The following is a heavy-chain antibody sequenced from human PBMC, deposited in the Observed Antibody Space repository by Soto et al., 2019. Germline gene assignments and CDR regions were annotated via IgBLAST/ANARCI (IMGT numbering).Heavy chain of an antibody. CDR2: ISYDGSNK. CDR3: ATHDWVTTSTYFDY. J-gene: IGHJ4*02. CDR1: GFTISSYA. Sequence: GVPMRLSCAAAGFTISSYAMHWVSKTPGKGLEWVAVISYDGSNKYYADSVKGRFTISRDNSKNTLYLQMDSLRAEDTAVYYCATHDWVTTSTYFDYWGQGTLVTVSS. D-gene: IGHD4-17*01. V-gene: IGHV3-30-3*01.